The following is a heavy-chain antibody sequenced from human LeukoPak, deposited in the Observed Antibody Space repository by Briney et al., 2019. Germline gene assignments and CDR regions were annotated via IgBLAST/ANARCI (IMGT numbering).Heavy chain of an antibody. CDR1: GYTFTDYH. CDR2: TNPNSGKT. V-gene: IGHV1-8*02. CDR3: ARGRPGLASAGTYDF. J-gene: IGHJ4*02. D-gene: IGHD6-13*01. Sequence: ASVKVSCKASGYTFTDYHMHWVRQAPGQGLEWMGWTNPNSGKTGYARKFQGRVTMTKNTSISTAYMEVSSLGYDDTAIYYCARGRPGLASAGTYDFWGQGTLITVSS.